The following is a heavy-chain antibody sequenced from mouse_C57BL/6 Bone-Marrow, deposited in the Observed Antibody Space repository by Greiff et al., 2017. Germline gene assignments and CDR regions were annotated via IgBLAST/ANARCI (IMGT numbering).Heavy chain of an antibody. J-gene: IGHJ3*01. CDR3: AINYYWAY. V-gene: IGHV1-76*01. Sequence: QVQLQQSGAELVRPGASVKLSCKASGYTFTDSYINWVKQRPGQGLEWIARIYPGSGNTYYNEKFKGKATLTAEKSSSTAYMQLSSLTSDDSAFYFCAINYYWAYWGQGTLVTVSA. CDR1: GYTFTDSY. D-gene: IGHD1-1*01. CDR2: IYPGSGNT.